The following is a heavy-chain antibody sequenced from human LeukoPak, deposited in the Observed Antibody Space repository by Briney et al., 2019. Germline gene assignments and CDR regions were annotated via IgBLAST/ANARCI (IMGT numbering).Heavy chain of an antibody. J-gene: IGHJ1*01. D-gene: IGHD3-22*01. CDR2: ISGSSSTI. Sequence: GGSLRLSCAASGFTFSTYEMNWVRQAPGKGLEWVSYISGSSSTIYYADSVKGRFTISRDNGKNSLYLQMNSLRAEDTAVYYCARKGYYASSGYLGYFQHWGQGTLVTVSS. CDR3: ARKGYYASSGYLGYFQH. CDR1: GFTFSTYE. V-gene: IGHV3-48*03.